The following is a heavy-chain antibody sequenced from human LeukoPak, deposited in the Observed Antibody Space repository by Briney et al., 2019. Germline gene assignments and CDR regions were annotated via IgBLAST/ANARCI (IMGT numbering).Heavy chain of an antibody. J-gene: IGHJ4*02. CDR1: GFTVSSNY. Sequence: GGSLRLSCAASGFTVSSNYMSWVRQAPGKGLEWVSVIYSGGSTYYADSVKGRFTISRHNSKNTLYLQMNSLRAEDTAVYYCARFAVDTAMAIDYWGQGTLVTVSS. V-gene: IGHV3-53*01. CDR2: IYSGGST. CDR3: ARFAVDTAMAIDY. D-gene: IGHD5-18*01.